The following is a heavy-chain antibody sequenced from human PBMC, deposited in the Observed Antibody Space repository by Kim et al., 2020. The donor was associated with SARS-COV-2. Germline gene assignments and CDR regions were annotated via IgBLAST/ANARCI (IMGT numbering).Heavy chain of an antibody. J-gene: IGHJ5*02. CDR2: ISGSGSSP. CDR1: GFTFGSFA. CDR3: AKSISLLPNWFDP. D-gene: IGHD6-6*01. V-gene: IGHV3-23*01. Sequence: GGSLRLSCSASGFTFGSFAMSWVRQAPGKGLEWVSAISGSGSSPYYAAAVDGRFKISRDNAKNMMYLQMNSMRDKDTDADDYAKSISLLPNWFDPWG.